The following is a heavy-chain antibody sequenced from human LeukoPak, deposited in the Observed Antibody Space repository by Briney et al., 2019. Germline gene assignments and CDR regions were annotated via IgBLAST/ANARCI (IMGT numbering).Heavy chain of an antibody. CDR2: IYYSGST. Sequence: PSETLSLTCTVSGDSIRSYYWNWIRQPPGKGLEWIGYIYYSGSTNYNPSLKSRVTMSVDTSKNQFSLKLSSVTAADTAVYYCARDRVRGNSNPFFDYWGQGTLVTVSS. CDR1: GDSIRSYY. J-gene: IGHJ4*02. CDR3: ARDRVRGNSNPFFDY. D-gene: IGHD4-11*01. V-gene: IGHV4-59*01.